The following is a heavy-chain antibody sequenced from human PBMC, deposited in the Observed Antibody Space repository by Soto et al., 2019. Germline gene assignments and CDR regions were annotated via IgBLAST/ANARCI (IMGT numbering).Heavy chain of an antibody. D-gene: IGHD6-13*01. CDR2: IKSKGGGGTA. Sequence: GGSLRLSCTASGFRFSPAWMNWVRQAPGKGLEWVGLIKSKGGGGTADYAAPVKGRFIISRNDSKNTIYLQMNSLKPEDTALYYCIWQQDFYYGRAVWGQGTTVTVS. V-gene: IGHV3-15*07. CDR1: GFRFSPAW. CDR3: IWQQDFYYGRAV. J-gene: IGHJ6*02.